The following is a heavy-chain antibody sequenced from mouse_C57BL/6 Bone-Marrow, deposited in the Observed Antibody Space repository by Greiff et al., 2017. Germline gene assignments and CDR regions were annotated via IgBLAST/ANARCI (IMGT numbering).Heavy chain of an antibody. CDR2: IWGGGST. CDR3: AKHEDDYDGLYYAMDY. J-gene: IGHJ4*01. D-gene: IGHD2-4*01. CDR1: GFSLTSHG. V-gene: IGHV2-9*01. Sequence: VKVVESGPGLVAPSQSLSITCTVSGFSLTSHGVDWVRQPPGKGLEWLGVIWGGGSTNYNSALMSRLSISKDNSKSQVFLKMNSLQTDDTAMYYCAKHEDDYDGLYYAMDYWGQGTSVTVSS.